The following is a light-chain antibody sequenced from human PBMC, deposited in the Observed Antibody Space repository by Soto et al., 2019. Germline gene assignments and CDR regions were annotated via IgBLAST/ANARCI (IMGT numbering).Light chain of an antibody. CDR1: QDISDY. V-gene: IGKV1-33*01. CDR2: DAS. Sequence: DLQMTQSPSSLSASVGDRVTITCQASQDISDYLNWYQQKPGKAPKLLIYDASNLETGVPSRFSGSGSGTDFTFTISSLLPEDIATYYCQHYDNLPPTFGGGTKVEIK. J-gene: IGKJ4*01. CDR3: QHYDNLPPT.